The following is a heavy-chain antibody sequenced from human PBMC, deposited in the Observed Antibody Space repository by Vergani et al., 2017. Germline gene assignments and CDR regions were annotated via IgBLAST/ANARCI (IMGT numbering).Heavy chain of an antibody. J-gene: IGHJ4*02. Sequence: QVQLVQSGAEVKKPGASVKVSCKASGYTFTSYGISWVRQAPGQGLEWMEWISAYNGNTNYAKKLQGRVTMTTDTSTSTACMELRSLRSDDTAVYYCAREQWLPIDYFDYWGQGTLVTVSS. D-gene: IGHD6-19*01. CDR1: GYTFTSYG. CDR3: AREQWLPIDYFDY. V-gene: IGHV1-18*04. CDR2: ISAYNGNT.